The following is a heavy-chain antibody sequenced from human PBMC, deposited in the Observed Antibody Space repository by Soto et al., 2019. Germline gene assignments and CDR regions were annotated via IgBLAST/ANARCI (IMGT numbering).Heavy chain of an antibody. CDR2: IYYSGST. CDR1: GGSISSYY. Sequence: SETLSLTCTVSGGSISSYYWSWIRQPPGKGLEWIGYIYYSGSTNYNPSLKSRVTISVDTSRNQFSLKLSSVTAADTAVYYCARNPYCSSTSCHPNYYYYYYMDVWGKGTTVTVSS. V-gene: IGHV4-59*08. CDR3: ARNPYCSSTSCHPNYYYYYYMDV. J-gene: IGHJ6*03. D-gene: IGHD2-2*01.